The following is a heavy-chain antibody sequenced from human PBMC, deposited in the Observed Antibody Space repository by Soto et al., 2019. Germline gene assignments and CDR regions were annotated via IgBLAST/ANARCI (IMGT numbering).Heavy chain of an antibody. CDR3: ARTLAAADY. V-gene: IGHV1-46*01. CDR2: INPSGGST. J-gene: IGHJ1*01. Sequence: QVQLVQSGAEVREPGASVKVSCKASGYTLTNFYIHWVRQAPGQGLEWVAIINPSGGSTNYAQKFQGRITVTSDTSTSTVFMELRSLRSQDTAVYYCARTLAAADYWCQGTLLIVSS. D-gene: IGHD6-13*01. CDR1: GYTLTNFY.